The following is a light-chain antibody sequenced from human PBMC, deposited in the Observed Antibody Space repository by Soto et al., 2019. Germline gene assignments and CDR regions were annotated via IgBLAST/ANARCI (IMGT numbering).Light chain of an antibody. CDR3: QQLTSYPRT. Sequence: DIQLTQSPSFLSPSVGDRVTITCRASQGISNYLAWYQQKPGKAPKLLINAASTLQSGVPSRFSGSGSGTEFTLTISSLQSEDIATYYCQQLTSYPRTFGQGTKVEIK. J-gene: IGKJ1*01. CDR1: QGISNY. V-gene: IGKV1-9*01. CDR2: AAS.